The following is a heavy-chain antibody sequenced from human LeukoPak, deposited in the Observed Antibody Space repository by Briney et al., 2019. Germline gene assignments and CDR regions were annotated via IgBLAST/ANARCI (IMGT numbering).Heavy chain of an antibody. CDR1: GYSFTSYW. CDR3: ARRTGSYYYGMDV. D-gene: IGHD3/OR15-3a*01. CDR2: IYPGDSDT. J-gene: IGHJ6*02. V-gene: IGHV5-51*01. Sequence: GESPKISCKGSGYSFTSYWIGWVRQMPGKGLEWMGIIYPGDSDTRYSPSFQGQITISADKSISTAYLQWSSLKASDTAMYYCARRTGSYYYGMDVWGQGTTVTVSS.